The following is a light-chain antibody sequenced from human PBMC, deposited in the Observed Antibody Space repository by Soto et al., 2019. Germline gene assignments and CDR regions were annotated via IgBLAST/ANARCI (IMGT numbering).Light chain of an antibody. CDR3: QAWDSSVV. CDR2: QDN. V-gene: IGLV3-1*01. J-gene: IGLJ2*01. Sequence: SYELTQPPSVSVSPGQTASITCSGDKLGDKYACWYQQKPGQSPVVVIYQDNKRPSGIPERFSGSNSGNTATLTISGTQAMDEADYYCQAWDSSVVFGGGTKVTVL. CDR1: KLGDKY.